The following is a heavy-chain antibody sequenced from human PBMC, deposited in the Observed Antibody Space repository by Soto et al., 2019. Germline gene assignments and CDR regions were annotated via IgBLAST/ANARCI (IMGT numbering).Heavy chain of an antibody. V-gene: IGHV1-18*01. D-gene: IGHD5-18*01. CDR3: ARENVLSYVDTTMVDYFDY. CDR1: GYTVNTYS. J-gene: IGHJ4*02. CDR2: ISGYNGDT. Sequence: APVKVSCRASGYTVNTYSTIGVRQAPGQGLEWMGWISGYNGDTHYAQKFQGRVTMTTDTSTSTAYMELRSLRSDDTAMYYCARENVLSYVDTTMVDYFDYWGQGTLVTVSS.